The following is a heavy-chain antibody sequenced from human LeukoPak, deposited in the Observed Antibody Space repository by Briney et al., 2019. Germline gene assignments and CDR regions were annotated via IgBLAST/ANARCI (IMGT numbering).Heavy chain of an antibody. J-gene: IGHJ4*02. V-gene: IGHV1-2*02. Sequence: ASVKVSCKASGYTFTGYYMHWVRQAPGQGLEWMGWINPNSGGTNYAQKFQGRVTMTRDTSISAAYMELSRLRSDDTAVYYCARGNYYDSSGTLDYWGQGTLVTVSS. CDR3: ARGNYYDSSGTLDY. D-gene: IGHD3-22*01. CDR1: GYTFTGYY. CDR2: INPNSGGT.